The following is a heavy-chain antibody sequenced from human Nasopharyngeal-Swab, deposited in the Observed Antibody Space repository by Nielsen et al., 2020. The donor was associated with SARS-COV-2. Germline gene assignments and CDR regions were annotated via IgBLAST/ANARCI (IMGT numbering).Heavy chain of an antibody. D-gene: IGHD6-13*01. V-gene: IGHV4-39*01. Sequence: WIRQPPGKGLEWIGSIYYSGSTYYNPSLKSRVTISVDTSKNRFSLKLSSGTAADTAVYYCARHVSSSWYAAVAGIRAFDYWGQGTLVTVS. CDR2: IYYSGST. J-gene: IGHJ4*02. CDR3: ARHVSSSWYAAVAGIRAFDY.